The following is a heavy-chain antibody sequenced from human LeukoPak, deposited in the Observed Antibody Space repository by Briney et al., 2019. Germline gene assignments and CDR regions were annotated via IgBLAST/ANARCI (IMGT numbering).Heavy chain of an antibody. Sequence: RTSETLSLTCTVSGGSIRSGSYYWTWIRQPAGKGLEWIGRIYTSGNTNYNLSLKSRVTISLDTSKNQFSLKLSSVTAADTAVCYCARVLASDNDFWSGSQFWFDPWGQGILVTVSS. J-gene: IGHJ5*02. D-gene: IGHD3-3*01. CDR3: ARVLASDNDFWSGSQFWFDP. CDR1: GGSIRSGSYY. CDR2: IYTSGNT. V-gene: IGHV4-61*02.